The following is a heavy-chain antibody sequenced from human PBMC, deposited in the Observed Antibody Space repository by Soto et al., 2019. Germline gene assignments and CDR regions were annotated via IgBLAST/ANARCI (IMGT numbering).Heavy chain of an antibody. Sequence: AGGSLRLSCAASGFDVSSNYMTWVRQAPGKGLEWVSASYSGGNTYYADSVKGRFTSSRDNFQNTLYLQMNSLTAEDTAVYYCTRGYGAGSYFSDHWGQGTLVTVSS. CDR1: GFDVSSNY. CDR3: TRGYGAGSYFSDH. J-gene: IGHJ5*02. V-gene: IGHV3-53*01. D-gene: IGHD3-10*01. CDR2: SYSGGNT.